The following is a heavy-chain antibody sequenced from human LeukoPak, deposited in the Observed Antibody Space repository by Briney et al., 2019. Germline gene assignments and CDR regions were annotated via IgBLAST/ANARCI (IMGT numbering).Heavy chain of an antibody. V-gene: IGHV1-2*02. J-gene: IGHJ4*02. D-gene: IGHD1-1*01. CDR1: GYTFTSYY. Sequence: ASVKVSCRTSGYTFTSYYMHWVRQAPGQGLEWIGWMNPNSGATNYAQKFQGRVTMTRDTSSSTAYMELSRLTSDDTAVYYCARDATNWIDYWGQGTLVTVSS. CDR2: MNPNSGAT. CDR3: ARDATNWIDY.